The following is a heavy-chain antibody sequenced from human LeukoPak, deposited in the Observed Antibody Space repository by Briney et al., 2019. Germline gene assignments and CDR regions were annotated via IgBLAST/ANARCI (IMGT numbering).Heavy chain of an antibody. J-gene: IGHJ6*02. CDR2: ISGSGGST. D-gene: IGHD6-6*01. V-gene: IGHV3-23*01. CDR3: AKDSIAARPTHYYGMDV. Sequence: GGSLRLSCAASGFTFSSYAMSWVRQAPGKGLEWVSAISGSGGSTYYADSVKVRFTISRDNSKNTLYLQMNSLRAEDTAVYYCAKDSIAARPTHYYGMDVWGQGTTVTVSS. CDR1: GFTFSSYA.